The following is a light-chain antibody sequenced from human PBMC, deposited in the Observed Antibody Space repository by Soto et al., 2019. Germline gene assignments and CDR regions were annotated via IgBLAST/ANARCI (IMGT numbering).Light chain of an antibody. CDR2: TAS. V-gene: IGKV1-16*01. CDR3: QQYESFPLT. J-gene: IGKJ4*01. Sequence: DIQMTQSPSSLSASVGDSVTSTCRASQGINKFLAWFQQKPGTAPKSLISTASRLQSGVPSRFSGSGSGTHFTLTLNNLQPEDFATYYCQQYESFPLTFGGGTRVEIK. CDR1: QGINKF.